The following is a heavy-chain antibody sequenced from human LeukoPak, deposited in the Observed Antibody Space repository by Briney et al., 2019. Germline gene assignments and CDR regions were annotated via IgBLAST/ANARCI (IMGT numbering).Heavy chain of an antibody. D-gene: IGHD4-17*01. CDR1: GGSLNGYY. Sequence: PSETLSLTCTVSGGSLNGYYWGWIRQPPGKGLECIGYIHSSEGTAHNASLKSRLTISLDTSKNQFSLTLSSVTAADTAVYYCARHVYGEGMVVWGKGTTATASS. CDR2: IHSSEGT. CDR3: ARHVYGEGMVV. J-gene: IGHJ6*04. V-gene: IGHV4-59*08.